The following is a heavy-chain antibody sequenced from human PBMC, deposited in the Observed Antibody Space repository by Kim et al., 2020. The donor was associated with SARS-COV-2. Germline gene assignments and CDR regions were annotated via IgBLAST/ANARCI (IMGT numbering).Heavy chain of an antibody. CDR1: GGSISSSSYY. Sequence: SETLSLTCTVSGGSISSSSYYWGWIRQPPGKGLEWIGSIYYSGSTYYNPSLKSRVTISVDTSKNQFSLKLSSVTAADTAVYYCASGEAGDRIYYYYYGMDVWGQGTTVTVSS. CDR2: IYYSGST. V-gene: IGHV4-39*07. CDR3: ASGEAGDRIYYYYYGMDV. J-gene: IGHJ6*02. D-gene: IGHD7-27*01.